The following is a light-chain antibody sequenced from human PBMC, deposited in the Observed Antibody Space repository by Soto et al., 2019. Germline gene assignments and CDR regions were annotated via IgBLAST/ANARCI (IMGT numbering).Light chain of an antibody. CDR1: QSVSID. V-gene: IGKV3-15*01. J-gene: IGKJ5*01. Sequence: EIVMTQSRETLSVSAGERATLSCRTSQSVSIDLAWYQQKPGQAPRLLIYGASTRATGLPARFSGTGSGTEFTLTINSLQAEDSAVYYCQQYYNWPRTFGQGTRLEIK. CDR3: QQYYNWPRT. CDR2: GAS.